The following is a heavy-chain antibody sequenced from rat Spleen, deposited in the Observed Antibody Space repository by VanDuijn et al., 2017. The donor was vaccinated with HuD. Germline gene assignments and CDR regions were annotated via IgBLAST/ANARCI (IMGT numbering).Heavy chain of an antibody. D-gene: IGHD1-4*01. V-gene: IGHV5-58*01. CDR1: GFTFSSYW. Sequence: EVQLVETGGGLVQPGRSLKLSCVASGFTFSSYWMYWIRQAPGKGLEWVSSISTDGSRTYYPDSVRGRFTISRDNAENTAYLQMNSLWSEDTATYYCARHGPGITDWGQGVMVTVSS. CDR2: ISTDGSRT. J-gene: IGHJ2*01. CDR3: ARHGPGITD.